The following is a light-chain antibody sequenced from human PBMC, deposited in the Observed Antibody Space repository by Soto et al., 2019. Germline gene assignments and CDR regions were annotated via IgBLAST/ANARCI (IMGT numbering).Light chain of an antibody. CDR2: GAS. Sequence: EIVLTQSPGTLSLSPGERATLSCRASQSVCSNYLAWYQQKPGQAPRLLIYGASSRATGIPDRFSGTGSGTEFTLTISRLEPEDFAVYYCQQYGGSPYTFGQGTKLEIK. J-gene: IGKJ2*01. CDR3: QQYGGSPYT. CDR1: QSVCSNY. V-gene: IGKV3-20*01.